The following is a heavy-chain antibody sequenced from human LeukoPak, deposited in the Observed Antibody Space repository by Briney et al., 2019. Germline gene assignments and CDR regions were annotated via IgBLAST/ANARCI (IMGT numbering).Heavy chain of an antibody. D-gene: IGHD3-10*01. Sequence: GSSLRLSCAASGFTFSRTVMHWVRQAPGKGPEWVALISYDGNNKFYADSVKGRFTISRDNSRNTLYLQMNSLRGEDAAVYSCARGGIPTGPYYYFYYMDVWGKGTAVTVSS. CDR2: ISYDGNNK. J-gene: IGHJ6*03. CDR3: ARGGIPTGPYYYFYYMDV. CDR1: GFTFSRTV. V-gene: IGHV3-30*01.